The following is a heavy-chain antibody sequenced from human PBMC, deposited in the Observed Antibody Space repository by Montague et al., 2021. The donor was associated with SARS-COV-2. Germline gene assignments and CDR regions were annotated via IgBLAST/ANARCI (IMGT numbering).Heavy chain of an antibody. J-gene: IGHJ4*01. Sequence: SETLSLTCTVSGGSISGYYWSWIRQPPGKGLEWIGYIYCTGSTNYNPSVYSRASMSVDTSKNQFSLKLRSATAADTAVYYCARDDYGDYAAFWGRGTLVTVSS. CDR1: GGSISGYY. D-gene: IGHD4-17*01. CDR2: IYCTGST. V-gene: IGHV4-59*13. CDR3: ARDDYGDYAAF.